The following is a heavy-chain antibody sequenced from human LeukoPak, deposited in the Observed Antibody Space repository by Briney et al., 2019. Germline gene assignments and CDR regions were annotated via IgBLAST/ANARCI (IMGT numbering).Heavy chain of an antibody. CDR1: GFTFSSYA. D-gene: IGHD6-19*01. CDR3: ARIPYSSGWYFDY. CDR2: IYYSGST. Sequence: GSLRLSCAASGFTFSSYAMSWVRQAPGKGLEWIGRIYYSGSTYYNPSLKSRVTISVDTSKNQFSLKLSSVTAADTAVYYCARIPYSSGWYFDYWGQGTLVTVSS. V-gene: IGHV4-39*01. J-gene: IGHJ4*02.